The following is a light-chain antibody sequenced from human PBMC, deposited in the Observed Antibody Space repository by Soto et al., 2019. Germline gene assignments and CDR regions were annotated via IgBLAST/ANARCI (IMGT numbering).Light chain of an antibody. V-gene: IGKV3-11*01. J-gene: IGKJ4*01. Sequence: EIVLTQSLITLSLSPGERATLSCRASQSVGSYLIWYQQKPGQAPRLLIFDASTRATDIPDRFSGSGSGTDFTLTISSLEPEDFAVYYCQQRSGRPTFGGGTKVEIK. CDR2: DAS. CDR3: QQRSGRPT. CDR1: QSVGSY.